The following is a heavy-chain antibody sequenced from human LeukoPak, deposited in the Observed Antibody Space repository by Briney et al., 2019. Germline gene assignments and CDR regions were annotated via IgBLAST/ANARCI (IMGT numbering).Heavy chain of an antibody. CDR3: ARYGAYDFNY. V-gene: IGHV3-7*02. J-gene: IGHJ4*02. D-gene: IGHD5-12*01. CDR1: GFTFRNYW. CDR2: ISEDGSAK. Sequence: GGSLRLSCAASGFTFRNYWMSWVRQAPGKGLEWVAKISEDGSAKYHADSVKGRFTISRDNAKNSLYLQMNSLRAEDAALYYCARYGAYDFNYWGQGTLVTVSS.